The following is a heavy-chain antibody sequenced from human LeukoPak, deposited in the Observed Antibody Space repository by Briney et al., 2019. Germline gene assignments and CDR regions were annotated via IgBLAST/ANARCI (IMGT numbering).Heavy chain of an antibody. CDR2: INHSGST. J-gene: IGHJ6*03. CDR3: ARGRLTGYSRVGYYYYYYMDV. V-gene: IGHV4-34*01. Sequence: SETLSLTCAVYGGSFSGYYWSWIRQPPGKGLEWIGEINHSGSTNYNPSLKSRVTISVDTSKNQFSLKLSSVTAADTAVYHCARGRLTGYSRVGYYYYYYMDVWGKGTTVTVSS. CDR1: GGSFSGYY. D-gene: IGHD3-9*01.